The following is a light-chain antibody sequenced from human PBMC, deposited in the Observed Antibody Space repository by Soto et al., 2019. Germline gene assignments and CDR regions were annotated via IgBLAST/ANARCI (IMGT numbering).Light chain of an antibody. CDR2: DVS. Sequence: DIQMTPSPSTLSASVGDRVTITCRANQTISNWLAWYQQKPGMAPKLLIYDVSNLESGVPSRFSGSGSGTEFTLTISSLQPDDFATYYCQQYNSYSPWTFGQGTKVDIK. J-gene: IGKJ1*01. CDR3: QQYNSYSPWT. V-gene: IGKV1-5*01. CDR1: QTISNW.